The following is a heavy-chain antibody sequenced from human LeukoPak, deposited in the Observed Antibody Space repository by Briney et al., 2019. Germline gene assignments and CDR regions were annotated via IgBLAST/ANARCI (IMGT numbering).Heavy chain of an antibody. Sequence: GGSLRLSCAASGFTFSSYAMSWVRQAPGKGLEWVSVIYSGGSTYYADSVRGRFTISRDNSKNTLYLQMNSLRAEDTAVYYCASTYSSGWYMDVWGQGTTVTVSS. J-gene: IGHJ6*02. CDR3: ASTYSSGWYMDV. V-gene: IGHV3-66*01. CDR1: GFTFSSYA. CDR2: IYSGGST. D-gene: IGHD6-19*01.